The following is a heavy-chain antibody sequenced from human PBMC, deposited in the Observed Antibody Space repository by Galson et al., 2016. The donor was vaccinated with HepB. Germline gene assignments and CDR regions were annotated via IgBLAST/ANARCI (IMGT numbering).Heavy chain of an antibody. CDR3: TRLLSARTGRGISPLIVSPGPKYYFDH. V-gene: IGHV4-39*01. CDR1: SGSISSSLDYY. D-gene: IGHD5/OR15-5a*01. J-gene: IGHJ4*01. Sequence: SETLSLTCTVSSGSISSSLDYYWGWLRQPPGKGLEWIGSIYYRGKTYYNPSVGGRVTMSVDTSKNPFSLALTSVTAADTALYYCTRLLSARTGRGISPLIVSPGPKYYFDHWGHGILVTVSS. CDR2: IYYRGKT.